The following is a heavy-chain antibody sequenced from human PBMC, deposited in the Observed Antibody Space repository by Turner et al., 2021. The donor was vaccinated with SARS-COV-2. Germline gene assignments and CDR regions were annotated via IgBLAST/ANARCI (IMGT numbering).Heavy chain of an antibody. Sequence: LQPVQSGAEVKKPGASMKGSCKASGYTFTSYYMHWVQQDPGQGLEWMGLMHPRDGETKFLDRFQDRATITADTSIETVDLELRSLTYGGTAMYYCATLVSRGQFDYWGPGTLVTVSS. V-gene: IGHV1-69-2*01. CDR2: MHPRDGET. J-gene: IGHJ4*02. CDR3: ATLVSRGQFDY. CDR1: GYTFTSYY. D-gene: IGHD2-8*01.